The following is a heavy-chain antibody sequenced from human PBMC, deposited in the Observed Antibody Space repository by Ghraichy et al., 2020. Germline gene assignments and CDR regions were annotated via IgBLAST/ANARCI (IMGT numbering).Heavy chain of an antibody. D-gene: IGHD5-12*01. CDR1: GFTFSSYA. CDR3: AKAQGYTAYDFDY. J-gene: IGHJ4*02. Sequence: GGSLRLSCAASGFTFSSYAMSWVRQAPGKGLEWVSAISGSGDGTSYADSVKGRFTISRDNSENTLYLQMNSLRVDDTAVYYCAKAQGYTAYDFDYWGQGTLVTVSS. V-gene: IGHV3-23*01. CDR2: ISGSGDGT.